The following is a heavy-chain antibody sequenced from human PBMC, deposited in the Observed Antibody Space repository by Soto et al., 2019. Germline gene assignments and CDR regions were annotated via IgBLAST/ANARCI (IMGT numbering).Heavy chain of an antibody. CDR3: ASEGSSGWYEDYYYYGMDV. CDR2: ISAYNGNT. CDR1: GYTFTSYG. V-gene: IGHV1-18*01. Sequence: ASVKVSCKASGYTFTSYGISWVRQAPGQGLEWMGWISAYNGNTNYAQKLQGRVTMTTDTSTSTAYMELRSLRSDDTAVYYCASEGSSGWYEDYYYYGMDVWGQGTTVTVSS. J-gene: IGHJ6*02. D-gene: IGHD6-19*01.